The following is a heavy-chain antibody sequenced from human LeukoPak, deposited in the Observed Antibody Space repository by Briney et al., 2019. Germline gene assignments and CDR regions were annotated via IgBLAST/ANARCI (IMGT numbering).Heavy chain of an antibody. V-gene: IGHV3-30-3*01. D-gene: IGHD4-17*01. CDR2: ISYDGSNK. CDR1: GFTFSSYA. CDR3: ARALLLDYGDYGGYFDY. Sequence: GRSLRLSCAASGFTFSSYAMHWVRQAPGKGLEWVAVISYDGSNKYYADSVKGRFTISRDNSKNTLYLQMNSLRAEDTAVYYCARALLLDYGDYGGYFDYWGQGTLVTVSS. J-gene: IGHJ4*02.